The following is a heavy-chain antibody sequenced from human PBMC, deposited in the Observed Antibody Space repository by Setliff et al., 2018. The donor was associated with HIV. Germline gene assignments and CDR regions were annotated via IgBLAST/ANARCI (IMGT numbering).Heavy chain of an antibody. CDR2: INPSGGST. J-gene: IGHJ4*02. CDR1: GYTFTSYH. CDR3: ARVGERWLQFYYFDN. V-gene: IGHV1-46*01. D-gene: IGHD5-12*01. Sequence: EASVKVSCKASGYTFTSYHIHWVRQAPGQGLEWMGVINPSGGSTSYAQKFQGRVTMTRGTSSGTVYMELSGLRFEDTAMYYCARVGERWLQFYYFDNWGQGTLVTRLL.